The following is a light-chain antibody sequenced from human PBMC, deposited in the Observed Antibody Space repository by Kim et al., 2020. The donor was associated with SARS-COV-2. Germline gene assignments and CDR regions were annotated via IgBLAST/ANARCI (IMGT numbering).Light chain of an antibody. CDR3: QAWDSGSYV. Sequence: VSPGQTARIPCSGDKLGDKYVAWYQQQPGQSPVLLIYQYNTRPSGIPERFSGSNSESSATLTISGTQAMDEADYYCQAWDSGSYVFGTGTKVTVL. V-gene: IGLV3-1*01. J-gene: IGLJ1*01. CDR1: KLGDKY. CDR2: QYN.